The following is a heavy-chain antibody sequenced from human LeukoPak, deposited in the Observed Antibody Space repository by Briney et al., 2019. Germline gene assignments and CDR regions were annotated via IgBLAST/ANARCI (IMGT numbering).Heavy chain of an antibody. CDR3: AREHDAFDI. J-gene: IGHJ3*02. V-gene: IGHV3-30*19. CDR2: ISYDGSNK. Sequence: GGSLRLSCAASGFTFSSHGMHWVRQAPGKGLEWVAVISYDGSNKYYADSVKGRFTISRDNSKNTLYLQMNSLRAEDTAVYFCAREHDAFDIWGQGTMVTVSS. CDR1: GFTFSSHG.